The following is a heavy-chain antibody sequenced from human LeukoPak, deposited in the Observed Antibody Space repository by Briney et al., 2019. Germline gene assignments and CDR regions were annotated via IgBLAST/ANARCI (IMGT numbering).Heavy chain of an antibody. J-gene: IGHJ4*02. CDR1: GYTFTGYY. V-gene: IGHV1-46*01. CDR2: INPSGGTT. CDR3: AREIEYSSSSLDY. Sequence: ASVKVSCKASGYTFTGYYMHWVRQAPGQGLEWMGIINPSGGTTTYAQKFQGKVTMTRDMSTSTVYMELSSLRSEDTAVYYCAREIEYSSSSLDYWGQGTLVTVSS. D-gene: IGHD6-6*01.